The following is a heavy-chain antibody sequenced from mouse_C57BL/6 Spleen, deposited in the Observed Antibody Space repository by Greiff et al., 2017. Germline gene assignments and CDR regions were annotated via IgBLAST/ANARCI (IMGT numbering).Heavy chain of an antibody. D-gene: IGHD2-14*01. V-gene: IGHV1-85*01. Sequence: QVQLKESGPELVKPGASVKLSCKASGYTFTSYDINWVKQRPGQGLEWIGWFYPRDGSTKYTEKYKGKATLTVDTSSSTAYMELHSLTSEDSAVYFCERSRRTFPWFAYWGQGTLVTVSA. CDR3: ERSRRTFPWFAY. CDR1: GYTFTSYD. J-gene: IGHJ3*01. CDR2: FYPRDGST.